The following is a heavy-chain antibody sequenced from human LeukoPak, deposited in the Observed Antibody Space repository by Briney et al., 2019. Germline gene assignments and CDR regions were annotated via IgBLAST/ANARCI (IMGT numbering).Heavy chain of an antibody. J-gene: IGHJ6*02. CDR2: IIPIFGTA. Sequence: SVKVSCKASGGTFSSYAISWVRQAPGQGLEWMGGIIPIFGTANYAQKFQGRVTITADESTSTAYMELSSLRSEDTAVYYCARKGVLLRNPYYYYGMDVWAKGPRSPSP. CDR1: GGTFSSYA. D-gene: IGHD1-26*01. CDR3: ARKGVLLRNPYYYYGMDV. V-gene: IGHV1-69*01.